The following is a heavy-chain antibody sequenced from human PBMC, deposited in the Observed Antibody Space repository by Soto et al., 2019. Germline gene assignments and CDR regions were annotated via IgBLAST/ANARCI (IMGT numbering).Heavy chain of an antibody. Sequence: GGSLRLSCAASGFTVSSNYMSWVRQAPGKGLEWVSVIYSGGSTYYADSVKGRFTISRDNSKNTLYLQMNSLRAEDTAVYYCARSPYSGYELDYWGQGTLVTVSS. CDR3: ARSPYSGYELDY. CDR1: GFTVSSNY. J-gene: IGHJ4*02. D-gene: IGHD5-12*01. CDR2: IYSGGST. V-gene: IGHV3-66*01.